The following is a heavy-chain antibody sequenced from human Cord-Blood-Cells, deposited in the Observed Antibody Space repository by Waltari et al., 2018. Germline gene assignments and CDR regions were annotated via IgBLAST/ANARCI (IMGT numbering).Heavy chain of an antibody. V-gene: IGHV1-18*01. J-gene: IGHJ6*02. CDR3: ARSCSSTSCYYYYYYGMDV. CDR2: ISAYNGNT. Sequence: QVQLVQSGAEVKKPGASVKVSCKASGYTFTSYGISWVRQAPGQGLEWMGWISAYNGNTNYAQKLQGRVTMTTDTSTSTAYMELRSLGSDDTAVYYCARSCSSTSCYYYYYYGMDVWGQGTTVTVSS. CDR1: GYTFTSYG. D-gene: IGHD2-2*01.